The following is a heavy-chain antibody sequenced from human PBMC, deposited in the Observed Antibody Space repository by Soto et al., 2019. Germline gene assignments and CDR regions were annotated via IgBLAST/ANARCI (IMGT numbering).Heavy chain of an antibody. Sequence: GGSLRLSCAASGFTFSSYSMNWVRQAPGKGLEWVSYISSSSSTIYYADSVKGRFTISRDNAKNSLYLQMNSLRDEDTAVYYCARSPGHLKLGILTTHFDYWGQGTLVTVSS. D-gene: IGHD7-27*01. CDR1: GFTFSSYS. J-gene: IGHJ4*02. V-gene: IGHV3-48*02. CDR3: ARSPGHLKLGILTTHFDY. CDR2: ISSSSSTI.